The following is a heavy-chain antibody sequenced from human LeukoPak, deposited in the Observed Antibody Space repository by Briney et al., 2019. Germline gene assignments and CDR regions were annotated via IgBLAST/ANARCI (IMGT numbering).Heavy chain of an antibody. V-gene: IGHV4-61*02. Sequence: SETLSLTCTVSRGSITSGDYYWSWIRQPAGKGLEWIGRIDTSGSTNYNPSLKSRVTISVDTSNNQFSLKLSSVTAADTAVYYCARLGAFAMGVFDYWGQGTLVTVSS. CDR2: IDTSGST. D-gene: IGHD2-2*01. J-gene: IGHJ4*02. CDR3: ARLGAFAMGVFDY. CDR1: RGSITSGDYY.